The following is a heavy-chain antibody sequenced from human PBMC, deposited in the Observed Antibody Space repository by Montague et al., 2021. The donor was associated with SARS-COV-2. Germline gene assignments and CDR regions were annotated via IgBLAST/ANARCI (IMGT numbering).Heavy chain of an antibody. CDR3: ASVVTIFGVGDTVDY. CDR1: GGSISSGGYY. D-gene: IGHD3-3*01. CDR2: IYYSRST. Sequence: TLSLTCTVSGGSISSGGYYWSWIRQPPGKGLEWFGYIYYSRSTXYNPSLKSRVTISVDTSKNQSSLRLSSVTAADTAVYYCASVVTIFGVGDTVDYWGQGTLVTVSS. V-gene: IGHV4-31*03. J-gene: IGHJ4*02.